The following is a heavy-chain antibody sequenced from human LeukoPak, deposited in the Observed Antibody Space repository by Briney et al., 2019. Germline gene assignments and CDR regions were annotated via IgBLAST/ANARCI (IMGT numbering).Heavy chain of an antibody. J-gene: IGHJ1*01. D-gene: IGHD3-22*01. CDR3: SSSLFTMIDGLNLEYFQH. V-gene: IGHV3-48*03. CDR1: RFTFRRYE. CDR2: ISSGRSTL. Sequence: PGLSLRLSCAASRFTFRRYEMIWVRQAPGKGREGVAYISSGRSTLYYAESVKGRFSISRDNAEISLYLQTNSLRAEDTAVCDCSSSLFTMIDGLNLEYFQHGGERTLVTVSS.